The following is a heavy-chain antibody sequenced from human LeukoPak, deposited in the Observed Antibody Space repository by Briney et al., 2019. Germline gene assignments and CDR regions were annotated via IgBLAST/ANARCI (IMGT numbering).Heavy chain of an antibody. CDR3: ARHIAVSYDAFDL. D-gene: IGHD6-19*01. J-gene: IGHJ3*01. CDR2: IYYSGST. V-gene: IGHV4-59*08. CDR1: GGSISSYY. Sequence: SETLSLTCTVSGGSISSYYWSWIRQPPGKGLEWIGYIYYSGSTNYNPSLKSRVTISVDTSKNQFSLKLSSVTAADTAVYYCARHIAVSYDAFDLWGRGTMVSVSS.